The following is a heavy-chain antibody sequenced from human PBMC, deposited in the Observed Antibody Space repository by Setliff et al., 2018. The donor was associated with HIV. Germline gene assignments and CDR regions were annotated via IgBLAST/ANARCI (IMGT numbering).Heavy chain of an antibody. CDR1: GYTFTSYW. D-gene: IGHD1-1*01. V-gene: IGHV5-51*01. CDR3: ARSDSANWYVDD. Sequence: PAESLTISCKGSGYTFTSYWIGWVRQMPRKGLEWKGIIYPDDSDTRYSTSFQGQVTISADKSINTAFLQWSSLKASDTAIFCCARSDSANWYVDDWGQGTLVTVSS. CDR2: IYPDDSDT. J-gene: IGHJ4*02.